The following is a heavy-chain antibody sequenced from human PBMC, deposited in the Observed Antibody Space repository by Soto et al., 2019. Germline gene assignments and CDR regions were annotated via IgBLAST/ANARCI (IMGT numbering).Heavy chain of an antibody. V-gene: IGHV3-33*01. CDR2: IWYDGSNT. D-gene: IGHD5-12*01. J-gene: IGHJ4*02. CDR1: GFTFSSYG. Sequence: QVQLVESGGGVVQPGRSLRLSCAASGFTFSSYGMHWVRQAPGKGLEWVAVIWYDGSNTYYTDSVKGRFTISRDNSKNTLYLQMDSLKAEDTAVYYCARANSGPDYWGQGTLVTVSS. CDR3: ARANSGPDY.